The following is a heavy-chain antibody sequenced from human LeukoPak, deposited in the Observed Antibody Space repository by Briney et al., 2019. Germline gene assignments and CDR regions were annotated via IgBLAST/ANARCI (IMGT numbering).Heavy chain of an antibody. D-gene: IGHD5-18*01. CDR1: GFTFSYYW. J-gene: IGHJ4*02. CDR2: IKEDGSEN. V-gene: IGHV3-7*01. Sequence: RGSLRLSSAASGFTFSYYWMSWVRQAPGQGLEWVANIKEDGSENYSVDSVKGRFTISRDNAKNSLYLQMNSLRDEDTAVYSCAIDGSGYSVVWGRGTLVTVSS. CDR3: AIDGSGYSVV.